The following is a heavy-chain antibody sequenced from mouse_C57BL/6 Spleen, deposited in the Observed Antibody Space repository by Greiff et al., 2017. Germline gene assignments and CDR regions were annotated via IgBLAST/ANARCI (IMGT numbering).Heavy chain of an antibody. J-gene: IGHJ2*01. Sequence: QVQLQQSGAELVKPGASVKLSCKASGYTFTSYWMQWVKQRPGQGLEWIGEIDPSDSYTNYNQKFKGKATLTVDTSSSTAYMQLSSLTFEDSAVYYCARWRYSNYVGYFDYWGQGTTLTVSS. V-gene: IGHV1-50*01. CDR3: ARWRYSNYVGYFDY. D-gene: IGHD2-5*01. CDR1: GYTFTSYW. CDR2: IDPSDSYT.